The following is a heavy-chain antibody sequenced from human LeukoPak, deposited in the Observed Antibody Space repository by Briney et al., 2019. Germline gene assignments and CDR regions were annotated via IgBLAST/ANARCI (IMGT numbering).Heavy chain of an antibody. CDR3: TRLSEMLRGSEVTYYFDY. CDR2: IKRDGSEK. CDR1: GFNFATYG. V-gene: IGHV3-7*01. D-gene: IGHD3-10*01. Sequence: GGSLRLSCAASGFNFATYGMSWVRQAPGKGLEWVASIKRDGSEKYYVDSVKGRFTISRDYAGNSLYLQINSLRAGDTAVYYCTRLSEMLRGSEVTYYFDYWGQGTLVTVAS. J-gene: IGHJ4*02.